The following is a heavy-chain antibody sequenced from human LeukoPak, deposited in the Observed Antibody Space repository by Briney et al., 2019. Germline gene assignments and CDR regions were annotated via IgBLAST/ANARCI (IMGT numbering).Heavy chain of an antibody. D-gene: IGHD3-16*02. Sequence: GGSLRLSCAASGFTFSSYAMSWVRQAPGKGLEWVSAISGSGGSTYYADSVKGRLTISRDNSKNTLYLQMNSLRAEDTAVYYCAKERYDYVWGSYQDYWGQGTLVTVSS. CDR3: AKERYDYVWGSYQDY. CDR1: GFTFSSYA. CDR2: ISGSGGST. V-gene: IGHV3-23*01. J-gene: IGHJ4*02.